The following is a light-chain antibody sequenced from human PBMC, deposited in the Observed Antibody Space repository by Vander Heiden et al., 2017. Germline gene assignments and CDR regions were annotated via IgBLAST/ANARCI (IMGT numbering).Light chain of an antibody. CDR2: WAS. V-gene: IGKV4-1*01. J-gene: IGKJ2*01. CDR3: QQYYSTPYT. Sequence: IVMIQSLYSLAVSLGERATINCKSSQSVLYTSNNKNYLAWYQQKPGQPPKLLIYWASTREAGVPDRWSGSGSGTDFTLTISSLQAEDVAFYYCQQYYSTPYTFGQGTKLEIK. CDR1: QSVLYTSNNKNY.